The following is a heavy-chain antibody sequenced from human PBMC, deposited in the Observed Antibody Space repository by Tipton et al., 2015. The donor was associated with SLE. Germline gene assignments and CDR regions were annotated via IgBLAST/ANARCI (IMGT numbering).Heavy chain of an antibody. D-gene: IGHD1-14*01. CDR3: ARWGAQLGTDNWFDP. V-gene: IGHV6-1*01. CDR1: GDSISSNSAA. CDR2: TYYRSKWYN. J-gene: IGHJ5*02. Sequence: GLVKPSQTLSLTCAIPGDSISSNSAAWNWIRQSPSRGLEWLGRTYYRSKWYNDYAVSVKSRITINPDTSKNQFSLQLNSVTAADTAVYYCARWGAQLGTDNWFDPWGQGTLVTVSS.